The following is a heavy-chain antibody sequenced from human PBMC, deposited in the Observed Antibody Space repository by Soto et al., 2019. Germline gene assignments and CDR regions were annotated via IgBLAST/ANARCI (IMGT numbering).Heavy chain of an antibody. Sequence: GGSLRLSCAASGFTFSSYAMSRVRQAPGKGLEWVSAISGSGGTTYYADSVKGRFTISRDNSKNTLYLQMNSLRAEDTAVYYCAKDRGGHYGGNSIDYWGQGTLVTVSS. J-gene: IGHJ4*02. CDR3: AKDRGGHYGGNSIDY. D-gene: IGHD4-17*01. V-gene: IGHV3-23*01. CDR2: ISGSGGTT. CDR1: GFTFSSYA.